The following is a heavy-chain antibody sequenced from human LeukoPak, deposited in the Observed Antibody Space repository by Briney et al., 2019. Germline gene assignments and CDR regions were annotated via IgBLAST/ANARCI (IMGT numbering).Heavy chain of an antibody. Sequence: GGSLRLSCAASVFTLTIYWMSWVRGARAGGVEGVANIKEDGSWKESVDSVKGRFTISRDNAKSTLYLDMSSLRVEDTAVYYCATYCTSGNCYLPTWSWGQGTLVTVSS. CDR3: ATYCTSGNCYLPTWS. D-gene: IGHD2-2*01. J-gene: IGHJ5*02. CDR2: IKEDGSWK. CDR1: VFTLTIYW. V-gene: IGHV3-7*05.